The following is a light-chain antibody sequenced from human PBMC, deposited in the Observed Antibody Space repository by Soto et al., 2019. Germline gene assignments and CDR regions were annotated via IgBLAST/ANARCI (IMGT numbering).Light chain of an antibody. V-gene: IGLV1-40*01. J-gene: IGLJ1*01. Sequence: VLTQPRPVAGTPGQRVTISCTGVSSNIGAGYDVHWYQCFPGIGPKLLSYSNNRRPSGVPDRFFGAKSGTSASLAVTGLQAEDEADYYCQSYDSGLRGSVFGTGGKVTGL. CDR2: SNN. CDR3: QSYDSGLRGSV. CDR1: SSNIGAGYD.